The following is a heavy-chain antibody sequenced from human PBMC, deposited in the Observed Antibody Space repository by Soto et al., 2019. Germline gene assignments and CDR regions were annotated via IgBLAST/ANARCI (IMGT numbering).Heavy chain of an antibody. V-gene: IGHV4-59*01. CDR2: IYYLGST. CDR3: ARDGYDGSGSPYPAY. Sequence: SETLSLTCIVSGGSMSEYFWSWIRQSPGKGLEWIGYIYYLGSTDYNPSLKSRVTISVDTSKRQFSLRLTSVTAADTAVYYCARDGYDGSGSPYPAYWGPGTQVTVSS. D-gene: IGHD3-10*01. CDR1: GGSMSEYF. J-gene: IGHJ4*02.